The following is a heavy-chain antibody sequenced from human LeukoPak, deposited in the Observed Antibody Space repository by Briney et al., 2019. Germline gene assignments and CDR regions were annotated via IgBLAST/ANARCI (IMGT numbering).Heavy chain of an antibody. CDR3: ARDILEDYDSSGYWFDP. J-gene: IGHJ5*02. CDR1: GFTFSDYY. CDR2: ISSSGSTI. V-gene: IGHV3-11*04. D-gene: IGHD3-22*01. Sequence: GGSLRLSCAASGFTFSDYYMSWIRQAPGKGLEWVSYISSSGSTIYYADSVKGRFTISRDNAKNSLYLQMNSLRAEDTAVYYCARDILEDYDSSGYWFDPWGQGTLVTVSS.